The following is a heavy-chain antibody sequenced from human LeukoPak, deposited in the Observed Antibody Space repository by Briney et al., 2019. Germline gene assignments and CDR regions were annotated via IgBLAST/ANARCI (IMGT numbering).Heavy chain of an antibody. D-gene: IGHD3-10*01. V-gene: IGHV3-66*01. CDR2: LYSGGST. CDR3: TRAGQWTYGFQDH. CDR1: GFILSSNY. J-gene: IGHJ4*02. Sequence: PGGSLRLSCAASGFILSSNYMNWVRQAPGKGLEWVSILYSGGSTYYADSVKGRFTISRDDSKDTLFLQMNSLRAEDTAVYYCTRAGQWTYGFQDHWGQGTLVTVSS.